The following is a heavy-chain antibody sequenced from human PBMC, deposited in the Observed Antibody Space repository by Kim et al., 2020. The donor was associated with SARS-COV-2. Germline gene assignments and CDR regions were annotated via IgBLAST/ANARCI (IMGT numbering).Heavy chain of an antibody. D-gene: IGHD3-22*01. Sequence: GGSLRLSCAASGFTFDDYAMHWVRQAPGKGLEWVSGISWNSGSIGYADSVKGRFTISRDNAKNSLYLQMNSLRAEDTALYYCAKTAIPLTMIVEGDENWFDPWGQGTLVTVSS. CDR1: GFTFDDYA. CDR3: AKTAIPLTMIVEGDENWFDP. V-gene: IGHV3-9*01. CDR2: ISWNSGSI. J-gene: IGHJ5*02.